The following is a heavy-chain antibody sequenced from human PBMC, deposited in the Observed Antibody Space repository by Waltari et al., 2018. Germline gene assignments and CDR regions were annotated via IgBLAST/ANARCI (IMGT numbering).Heavy chain of an antibody. Sequence: QVQLQESGPGLVKPSETLSLTCTVSGGSISSYYWSWIRQPAGTGLEWIGRIYTSGSTNYNPSLKSRVTRSVDTSKNQFSLKLSSVTAADTAVYYCARDRDSIVVVPAATNWFDPWGQGTLVTVSS. CDR3: ARDRDSIVVVPAATNWFDP. CDR1: GGSISSYY. CDR2: IYTSGST. J-gene: IGHJ5*02. V-gene: IGHV4-4*07. D-gene: IGHD2-2*01.